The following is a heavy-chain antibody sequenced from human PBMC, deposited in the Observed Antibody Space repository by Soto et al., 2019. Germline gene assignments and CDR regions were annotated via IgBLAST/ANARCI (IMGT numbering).Heavy chain of an antibody. V-gene: IGHV3-11*03. CDR1: GFTFSDYY. CDR2: ISSSSSYT. Sequence: AGGSLRLSCAASGFTFSDYYMSWIRQAPGKGLEWVSYISSSSSYTNYAESVKGRFTISRDNAKNSLYLQMNSLRAEDTAVYYCARKDYDSSGYPNWFDPWGQGTLVTVSS. D-gene: IGHD3-22*01. J-gene: IGHJ5*02. CDR3: ARKDYDSSGYPNWFDP.